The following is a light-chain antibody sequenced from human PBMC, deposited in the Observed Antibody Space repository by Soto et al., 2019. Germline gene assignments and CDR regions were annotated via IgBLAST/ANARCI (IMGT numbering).Light chain of an antibody. J-gene: IGLJ3*02. V-gene: IGLV2-23*01. CDR1: SSDVGSYNL. CDR3: CSYASSGTLVM. Sequence: QSALTQPASVSGSPGQSITISCTGTSSDVGSYNLVSWYQQHPGKAPKLMLYEGTRRPSGVSNRFSGSKSGNTASLTISGLQAEDEADYYCCSYASSGTLVMFGGGTQLTVL. CDR2: EGT.